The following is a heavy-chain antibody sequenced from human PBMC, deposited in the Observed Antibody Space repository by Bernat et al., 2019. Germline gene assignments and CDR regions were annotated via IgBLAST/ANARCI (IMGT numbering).Heavy chain of an antibody. CDR1: GFTFSDYY. Sequence: QVQLVESGGGVVQPGRSLRLSCAASGFTFSDYYMSWIRQAPGKGLEWVSYISSSSSYTNYADSVKGRFIISRDNAKNSLYLQMNSLRAEDTAVYYCARVGSLAVVAASYDAFDIWGQGTMVTVSS. D-gene: IGHD2-15*01. CDR3: ARVGSLAVVAASYDAFDI. V-gene: IGHV3-11*06. CDR2: ISSSSSYT. J-gene: IGHJ3*02.